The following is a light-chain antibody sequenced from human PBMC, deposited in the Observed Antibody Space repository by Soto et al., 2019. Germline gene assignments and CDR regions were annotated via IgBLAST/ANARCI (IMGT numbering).Light chain of an antibody. Sequence: SVLTQPASVSGSPGQSITISCTGISSDVGSYNYVSWYQQHPGKAPKLMIYEVSKRPSGVPDRFSGSKSGNTASLTVSGLQAEDEADYYCSSYAGSNNLVFGGGTKLTVL. CDR3: SSYAGSNNLV. CDR2: EVS. J-gene: IGLJ2*01. CDR1: SSDVGSYNY. V-gene: IGLV2-8*01.